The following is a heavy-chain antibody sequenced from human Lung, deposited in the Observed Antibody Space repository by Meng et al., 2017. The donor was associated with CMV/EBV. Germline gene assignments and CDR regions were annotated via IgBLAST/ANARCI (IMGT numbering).Heavy chain of an antibody. CDR1: GDSITNHNW. CDR3: LRRSGGSV. D-gene: IGHD3-10*01. J-gene: IGHJ1*01. V-gene: IGHV4-4*02. Sequence: QVQVREPGPGLVTPSETLSLTCAVSGDSITNHNWWAWVRQPPGKGLEWIGEIPHRGSSAYNPSLKSRVSMSIDKSKNQFSLKLTSVTAADTAVYHCLRRSGGSVWGQGTLVTVSS. CDR2: IPHRGSS.